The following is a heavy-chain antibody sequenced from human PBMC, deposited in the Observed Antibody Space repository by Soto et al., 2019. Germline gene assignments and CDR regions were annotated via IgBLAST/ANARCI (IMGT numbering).Heavy chain of an antibody. J-gene: IGHJ6*03. CDR3: ARENSYYDYIWGSYRPPYYYYYMDV. CDR1: GGTFSSYT. CDR2: IIPILGIA. V-gene: IGHV1-69*04. D-gene: IGHD3-16*02. Sequence: SVQVACQASGGTFSSYTVSWVRQATGQGLEWMGRIIPILGIANYAQKFQGRVTITADKSTSTAYMELSSLRSEDTAVYYCARENSYYDYIWGSYRPPYYYYYMDVWGKGTTVTVSS.